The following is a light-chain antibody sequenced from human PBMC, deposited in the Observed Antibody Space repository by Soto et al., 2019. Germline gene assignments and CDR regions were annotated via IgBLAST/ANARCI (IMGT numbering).Light chain of an antibody. J-gene: IGLJ3*02. CDR2: SDN. CDR3: AAWDDSLNGSNWV. CDR1: SSNIGSNT. Sequence: QSVLTQPPSVSEAPRQRVTISCSGSSSNIGSNTVNWYQQLPGTAPKLLIYSDNQRPSGVPDRFSGSKSGTSASLAISGLQSEDEADYYCAAWDDSLNGSNWVFGGGTKLTVL. V-gene: IGLV1-44*01.